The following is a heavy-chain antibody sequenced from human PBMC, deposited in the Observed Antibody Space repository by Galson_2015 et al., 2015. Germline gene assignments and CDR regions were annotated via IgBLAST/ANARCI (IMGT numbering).Heavy chain of an antibody. CDR3: AKQGCGGTYCYANY. D-gene: IGHD2-2*01. CDR1: GFAFTTYG. Sequence: SLRLSCAASGFAFTTYGMNWVRQTPGKGLEWVSTISDSGAMTHYADSVRGRFTVSRDNAKNTLYLQMNSLRAEDTAVYYCAKQGCGGTYCYANYWGHGTLVTVSS. J-gene: IGHJ4*01. CDR2: ISDSGAMT. V-gene: IGHV3-23*01.